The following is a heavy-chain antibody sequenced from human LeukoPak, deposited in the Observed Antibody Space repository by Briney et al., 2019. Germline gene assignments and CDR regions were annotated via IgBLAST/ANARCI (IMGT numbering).Heavy chain of an antibody. D-gene: IGHD3-22*01. V-gene: IGHV3-21*01. CDR3: ARAGRYYYDSSGYYYAPPLDY. J-gene: IGHJ4*02. CDR1: GFTFSSYS. CDR2: ISSSSYI. Sequence: GGSLRLSCAASGFTFSSYSMNWVRQAPGKGLEWVSSISSSSYIYYADSVKGRFTISRDNAKNSLYLQMNSLRAEDTAVYYCARAGRYYYDSSGYYYAPPLDYWGQGTLVTVSS.